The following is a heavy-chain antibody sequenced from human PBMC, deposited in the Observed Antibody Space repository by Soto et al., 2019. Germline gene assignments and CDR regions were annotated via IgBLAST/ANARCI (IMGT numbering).Heavy chain of an antibody. V-gene: IGHV4-4*07. CDR3: AREGSYSAYNFAHGIQLWSFDF. D-gene: IGHD5-12*01. Sequence: PSKTLALTRPFYTASIKTFYWSCVRQNAGKELYRIGRIFSSGSTSFNPSLESRVAMSVDTSKNHFSLNLSSVTAADMAVYYCAREGSYSAYNFAHGIQLWSFDFWGQGALVTSP. CDR2: IFSSGST. CDR1: TASIKTFY. J-gene: IGHJ4*02.